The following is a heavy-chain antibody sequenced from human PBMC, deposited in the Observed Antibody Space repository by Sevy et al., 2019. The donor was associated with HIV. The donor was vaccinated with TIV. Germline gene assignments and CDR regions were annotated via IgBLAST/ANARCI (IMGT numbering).Heavy chain of an antibody. CDR1: GGSISSYY. V-gene: IGHV4-4*07. CDR3: ASSITIFGVVITDLGY. D-gene: IGHD3-3*01. Sequence: SETLSLTCTVPGGSISSYYWSWIRQPAGKGLEWIGRIYTSGSTNYNPSLKSRVTMSVDTSKNQFSLKLSSVTAADTAVYYCASSITIFGVVITDLGYWGQGTLVTVSS. J-gene: IGHJ4*02. CDR2: IYTSGST.